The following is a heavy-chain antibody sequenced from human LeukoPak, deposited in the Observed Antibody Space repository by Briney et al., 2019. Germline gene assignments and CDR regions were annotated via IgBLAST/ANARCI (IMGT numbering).Heavy chain of an antibody. CDR3: AKLGSWSLKAFDI. D-gene: IGHD3-10*01. V-gene: IGHV3-30*02. CDR1: GFTFNNYD. Sequence: GGSLRLSCAASGFTFNNYDMHWVRQAPGKGLEWAAFIRYDGSNKYYADSVKGRFTISRDNSKNTLYLQMNSLRAEDTAVYYCAKLGSWSLKAFDIWGQGTMVTVSS. J-gene: IGHJ3*02. CDR2: IRYDGSNK.